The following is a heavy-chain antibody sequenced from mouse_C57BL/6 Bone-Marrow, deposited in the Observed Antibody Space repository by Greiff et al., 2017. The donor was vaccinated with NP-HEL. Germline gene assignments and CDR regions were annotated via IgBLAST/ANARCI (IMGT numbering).Heavy chain of an antibody. CDR1: GYAFSSYW. D-gene: IGHD2-5*01. CDR2: IYPRSGNT. CDR3: ARENSNFDY. J-gene: IGHJ2*01. Sequence: VKLMESGAELVKPGASVKISCKASGYAFSSYWMNWVKQRPGKGLEWIGEIYPRSGNTYYNEKFKGKATLTADKSSSTAYMELRSLTSEDSAVYFCARENSNFDYWGQGTTLTVSP. V-gene: IGHV1-80*01.